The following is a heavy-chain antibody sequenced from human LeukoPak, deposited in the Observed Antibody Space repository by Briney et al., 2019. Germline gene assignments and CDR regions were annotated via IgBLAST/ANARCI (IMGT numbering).Heavy chain of an antibody. CDR2: IWYDGSNK. CDR1: GFTFSSYG. V-gene: IGHV3-33*01. Sequence: RGSLRLSCAASGFTFSSYGMHWVRQAPGKGLEWVAVIWYDGSNKYYADSVKGRFTISRDNSKTTLYLQMNSLRAEDTAVYYCARDPSIAAAVFNYYYYGMDVWGQGTTVTVSS. J-gene: IGHJ6*02. CDR3: ARDPSIAAAVFNYYYYGMDV. D-gene: IGHD6-25*01.